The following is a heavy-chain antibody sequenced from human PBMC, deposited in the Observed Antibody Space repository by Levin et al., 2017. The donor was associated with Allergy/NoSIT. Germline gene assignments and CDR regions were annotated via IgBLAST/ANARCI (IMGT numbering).Heavy chain of an antibody. Sequence: ASVKVSCKGSGYSFTSYWIGWVRQLPGKGLEWMGIIYPGDSDTRYSPSFQGQVTISADKSISTAYLQWSSLKASDTAMYYCARLADGYDFDYYFDYWGQGTLVTVSS. CDR3: ARLADGYDFDYYFDY. CDR2: IYPGDSDT. CDR1: GYSFTSYW. V-gene: IGHV5-51*01. J-gene: IGHJ4*02. D-gene: IGHD5-12*01.